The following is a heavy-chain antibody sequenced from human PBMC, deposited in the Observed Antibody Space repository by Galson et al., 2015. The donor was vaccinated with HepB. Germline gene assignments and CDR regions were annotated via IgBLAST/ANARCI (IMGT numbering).Heavy chain of an antibody. D-gene: IGHD6-19*01. CDR2: ISYDGRNK. J-gene: IGHJ1*01. V-gene: IGHV3-30*04. CDR1: GFTFSSYA. Sequence: LRLSCAASGFTFSSYAMHWVRRAPGKGLEWVALISYDGRNKYYVDSVKGRFSISRDNSKNTLYLQMNSLRAEDTAVYYCARDKLATVAGTGYFQHWGQGTLVTVSS. CDR3: ARDKLATVAGTGYFQH.